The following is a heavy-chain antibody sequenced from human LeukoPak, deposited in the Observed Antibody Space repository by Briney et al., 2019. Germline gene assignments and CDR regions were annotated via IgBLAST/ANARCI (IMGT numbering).Heavy chain of an antibody. D-gene: IGHD5-24*01. V-gene: IGHV4-34*01. J-gene: IGHJ4*02. CDR3: ARVHGHNLGTLDY. Sequence: SETLSLSCAVYGGSFSGDYWSWIRQPPGKGLQWIGEISHSGNTNNNPSLKSRVTMSVDTSKNQLSLNLTSVTAADTAVYYCARVHGHNLGTLDYWGQGILVTVSS. CDR1: GGSFSGDY. CDR2: ISHSGNT.